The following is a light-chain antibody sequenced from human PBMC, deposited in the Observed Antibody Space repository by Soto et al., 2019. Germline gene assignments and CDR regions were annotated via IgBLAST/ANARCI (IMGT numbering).Light chain of an antibody. J-gene: IGKJ2*01. CDR2: WAS. CDR3: QQYESTPPT. Sequence: DIVMTQSPDSLAVSLGERATINCKSSQSVLYSSNNKNYLAWYQQLPGQPPKLLIYWASTRKSGVPDRFSGSGSGTDFTLSITSLQAEDVAVYYCQQYESTPPTFGQGTKLEIK. V-gene: IGKV4-1*01. CDR1: QSVLYSSNNKNY.